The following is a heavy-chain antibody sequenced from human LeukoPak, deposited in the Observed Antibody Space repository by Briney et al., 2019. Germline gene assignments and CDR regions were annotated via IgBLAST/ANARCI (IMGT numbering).Heavy chain of an antibody. CDR2: ISSSGGTI. CDR1: GFTFSDYY. D-gene: IGHD3-3*01. CDR3: ARVYDGYYYYMDV. J-gene: IGHJ6*03. Sequence: GGSLRLSCAASGFTFSDYYMSWIRQAPGKGLEWVSYISSSGGTIYYADSVKGRFTISRDNAKNSLYLQMNSLRAEDTAVYYCARVYDGYYYYMDVWGKGTTVTVSS. V-gene: IGHV3-11*04.